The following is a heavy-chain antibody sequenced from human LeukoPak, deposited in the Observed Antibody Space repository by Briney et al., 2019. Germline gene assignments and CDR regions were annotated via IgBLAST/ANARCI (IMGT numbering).Heavy chain of an antibody. J-gene: IGHJ4*02. Sequence: SETLSLTCTVSGGSISSYYWSWIRQPPGKGLEWIGSIYHSGSTYYNPSLKSRVTISVDTSKNQFSLKLSSVTAADTAVYYCARTGYLGIDYWGQGTLVTVSS. CDR3: ARTGYLGIDY. D-gene: IGHD5-12*01. CDR2: IYHSGST. V-gene: IGHV4-59*04. CDR1: GGSISSYY.